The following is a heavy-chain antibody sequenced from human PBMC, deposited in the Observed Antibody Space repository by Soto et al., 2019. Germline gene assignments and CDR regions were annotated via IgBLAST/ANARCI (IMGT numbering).Heavy chain of an antibody. CDR2: FDPEDGET. CDR3: ATVPNHYDYGDY. CDR1: GYTFTELS. D-gene: IGHD3-16*01. Sequence: ASVKVSCKVSGYTFTELSMHWVRQAPGKGLEWMGGFDPEDGETIYAQKFQGRVTMTEDTSTDTAYMELSSLRSEDTAVYYCATVPNHYDYGDYWGQGTLVTVSS. V-gene: IGHV1-24*01. J-gene: IGHJ4*02.